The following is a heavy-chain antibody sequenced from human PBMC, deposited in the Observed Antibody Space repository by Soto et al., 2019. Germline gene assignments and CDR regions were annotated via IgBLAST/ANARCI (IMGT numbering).Heavy chain of an antibody. J-gene: IGHJ4*02. Sequence: QVQLVQSGAEVQKPGASVKVSCKASGYTFTNFGISWVRQAPGQGLEWMGWISAYNGNTNYAQNVQRRVTMTTDTSTSTAYVELRSLRSDDRAVYYCGRGGTPIDYWGQGTLVTVSS. CDR1: GYTFTNFG. V-gene: IGHV1-18*01. D-gene: IGHD3-16*01. CDR2: ISAYNGNT. CDR3: GRGGTPIDY.